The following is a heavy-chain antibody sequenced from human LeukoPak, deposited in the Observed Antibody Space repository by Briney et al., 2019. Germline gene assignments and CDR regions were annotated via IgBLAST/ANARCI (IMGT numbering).Heavy chain of an antibody. V-gene: IGHV3-21*04. CDR2: ISSSSSYI. J-gene: IGHJ3*02. CDR3: VKGRRATTRYDALDI. D-gene: IGHD5-24*01. Sequence: GGSLRLSCAASGFTFSSYSMNWARQAPGKGLEWVSSISSSSSYIYYADSVKGRFTISRDNAKNSLYLQMNSLRAEDTAVYFCVKGRRATTRYDALDIWGQGTMVTVSS. CDR1: GFTFSSYS.